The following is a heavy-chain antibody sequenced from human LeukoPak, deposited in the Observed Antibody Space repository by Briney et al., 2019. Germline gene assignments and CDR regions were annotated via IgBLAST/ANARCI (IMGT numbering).Heavy chain of an antibody. D-gene: IGHD2-2*01. CDR3: ARYCNSASCSDFKGAFDI. V-gene: IGHV4-4*07. CDR2: DHSTGST. J-gene: IGHJ3*02. CDR1: GRFLTTHY. Sequence: ADTLSLTCTLSGRFLTTHYWAWARHPAGRGRGWIGRDHSTGSTNYSPYFESRVSMSVDTSRNQLSLRLTSVTVADSAMYYCARYCNSASCSDFKGAFDIWGHGTMVTVSS.